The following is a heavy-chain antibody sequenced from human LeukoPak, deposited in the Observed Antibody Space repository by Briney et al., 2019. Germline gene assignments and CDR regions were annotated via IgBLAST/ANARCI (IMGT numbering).Heavy chain of an antibody. Sequence: SETLSLTCTVSGGSISSSSYYWGWIRQPPGKGLEWIGIIDYSGSTYYNPSLKSRVTISVDTSKKQFSLKLTSVTAADTAVYYCARSRRNDAFDIWGQGTMVTVSS. D-gene: IGHD1-14*01. CDR2: IDYSGST. J-gene: IGHJ3*02. CDR3: ARSRRNDAFDI. CDR1: GGSISSSSYY. V-gene: IGHV4-39*07.